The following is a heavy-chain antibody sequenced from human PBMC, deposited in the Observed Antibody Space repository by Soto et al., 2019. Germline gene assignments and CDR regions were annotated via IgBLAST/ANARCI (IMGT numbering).Heavy chain of an antibody. Sequence: PSETLSLTCAVYGGSFSGYYWSWIRQPPGKGLEWIGEINHSGSTNYNPSLKSRVTISVDTSKNQFSLKLSSVTAADTAVYFCARDRGNPDSFDIWGQGTMVTVSS. J-gene: IGHJ3*02. V-gene: IGHV4-34*01. CDR2: INHSGST. CDR3: ARDRGNPDSFDI. D-gene: IGHD3-10*01. CDR1: GGSFSGYY.